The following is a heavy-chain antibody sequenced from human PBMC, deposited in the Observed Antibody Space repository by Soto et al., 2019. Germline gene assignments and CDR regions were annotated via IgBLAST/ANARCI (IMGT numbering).Heavy chain of an antibody. CDR2: IKTRIDRETT. D-gene: IGHD5-12*01. CDR1: GASFTNAW. Sequence: EVQLVESGGGLVKPGASLRLSCEASGASFTNAWMNWVRQAPGKGLEWVGRIKTRIDRETTDDAAPVKGRVTISRDDSKNTLYLQMDSLKTEDTAVYYCTTEDPSWLRGLEYWGQGTLVTVSS. J-gene: IGHJ4*02. CDR3: TTEDPSWLRGLEY. V-gene: IGHV3-15*01.